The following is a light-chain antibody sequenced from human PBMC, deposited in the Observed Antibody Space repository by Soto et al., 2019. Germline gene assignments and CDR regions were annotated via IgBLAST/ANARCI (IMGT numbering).Light chain of an antibody. V-gene: IGLV1-44*01. CDR2: SNN. CDR3: ATWDGSLNGLI. Sequence: QSVLTQPPSASGTPGQRVTISCSGGSSNIKTNGVSWYQQVPGAAPKLLIYSNNQRPSGAPDRFTGSKSGTSASLAIAGLQSEDEATYHCATWDGSLNGLIFGGGTKLTVL. J-gene: IGLJ2*01. CDR1: SSNIKTNG.